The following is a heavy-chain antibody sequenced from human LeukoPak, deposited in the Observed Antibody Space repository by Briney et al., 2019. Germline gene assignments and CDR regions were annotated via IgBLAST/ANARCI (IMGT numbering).Heavy chain of an antibody. D-gene: IGHD3-22*01. CDR2: IYYSGSA. CDR3: ARGYDSSGYYHGTDY. CDR1: GGSITSYY. V-gene: IGHV4-59*01. J-gene: IGHJ4*02. Sequence: SETLSLTCTVSGGSITSYYWSWIRQPPGKGLEWIGYIYYSGSANYNPSLKSRVTISVDTSKNQFSLKLSSVTAADTAVYYCARGYDSSGYYHGTDYWGQGTLVTVSS.